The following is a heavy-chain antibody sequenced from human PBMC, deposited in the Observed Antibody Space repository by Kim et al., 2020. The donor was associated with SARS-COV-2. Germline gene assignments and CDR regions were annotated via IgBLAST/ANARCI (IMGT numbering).Heavy chain of an antibody. J-gene: IGHJ4*02. CDR1: GFAFSDYH. CDR2: ISGGSRHT. V-gene: IGHV3-11*06. CDR3: ARTESSGSYYRLDS. Sequence: GGSLRLSCVASGFAFSDYHMSWIRQAPGKGLEWVSYISGGSRHTNYADSVKGRFTISRDNAKNSLYLQMNSLRAEDTAVYYCARTESSGSYYRLDSWGQGTLVPVSS. D-gene: IGHD1-26*01.